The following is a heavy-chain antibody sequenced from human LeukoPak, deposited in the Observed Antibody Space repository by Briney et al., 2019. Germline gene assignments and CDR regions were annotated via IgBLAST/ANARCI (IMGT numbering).Heavy chain of an antibody. Sequence: SVKVSCKASGGTFSSYAISWVRQAPGQGLEWMGGIIPIFGTANYAQKFQGRVAITTDESTSTAYMELSSLRSEDTAVYYCAAPNGGDSSGYYHYWGQGTLVTVSS. CDR1: GGTFSSYA. V-gene: IGHV1-69*05. J-gene: IGHJ4*02. CDR2: IIPIFGTA. CDR3: AAPNGGDSSGYYHY. D-gene: IGHD3-22*01.